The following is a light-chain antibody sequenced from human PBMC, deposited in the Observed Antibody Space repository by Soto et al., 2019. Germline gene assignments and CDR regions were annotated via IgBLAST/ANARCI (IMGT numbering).Light chain of an antibody. CDR2: DAS. CDR1: QSVSSY. CDR3: QQRSNWPPGYT. J-gene: IGKJ2*01. Sequence: EIVLTQSPATLSLSPGERATLSCRASQSVSSYLAWYPQNPCQAPRLLIYDASNRATGTAARFSGSGSGTDFALTISSLEPQDFAVYYCQQRSNWPPGYTFGQGTKLEIK. V-gene: IGKV3-11*01.